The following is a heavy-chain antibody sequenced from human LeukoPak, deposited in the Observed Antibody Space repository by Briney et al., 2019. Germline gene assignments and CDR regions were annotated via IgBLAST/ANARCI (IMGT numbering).Heavy chain of an antibody. CDR1: GFTFSSYG. J-gene: IGHJ3*02. CDR2: IRGGGAVT. Sequence: GGSLRLSCAASGFTFSSYGMHWVRQAPGKGPEWVSYIRGGGAVTHYAESVKGRFTISRDNPRNTLYLQMNSLRAEDTAVYYCAKCADSYGNDAFDIWGQGTVVTVSS. V-gene: IGHV3-23*01. CDR3: AKCADSYGNDAFDI. D-gene: IGHD5-18*01.